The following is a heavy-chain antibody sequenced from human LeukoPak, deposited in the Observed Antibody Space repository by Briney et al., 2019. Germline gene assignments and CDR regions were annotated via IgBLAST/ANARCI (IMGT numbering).Heavy chain of an antibody. Sequence: LETLSLTCTVSGGSISSYYWSWIRQPPGKGLEWIGYIYYSGSTNYNPSLKSRVTISVDTSKNQFSLKLSSVTAADTAVYYCARSTRKNWFDPWGQGTLVTVSS. D-gene: IGHD1-14*01. CDR2: IYYSGST. CDR3: ARSTRKNWFDP. V-gene: IGHV4-59*01. J-gene: IGHJ5*02. CDR1: GGSISSYY.